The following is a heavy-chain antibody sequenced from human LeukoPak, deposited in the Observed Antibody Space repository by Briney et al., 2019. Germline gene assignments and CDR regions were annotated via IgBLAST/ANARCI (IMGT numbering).Heavy chain of an antibody. Sequence: GGSLRLSCAASGFTFSSYGMHWVRQAPGKGLEWVAVISYDGSNRYYADSVKGRSTISRDNSKNTLYLQMNSLRAEDTAVYYCAKDRTEDYGDPLGYWGQGTLVTVSS. V-gene: IGHV3-30*18. CDR2: ISYDGSNR. J-gene: IGHJ4*02. D-gene: IGHD4-17*01. CDR3: AKDRTEDYGDPLGY. CDR1: GFTFSSYG.